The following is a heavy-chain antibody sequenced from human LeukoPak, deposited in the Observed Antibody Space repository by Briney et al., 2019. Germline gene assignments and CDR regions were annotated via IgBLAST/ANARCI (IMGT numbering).Heavy chain of an antibody. CDR1: GDSISDYY. CDR3: ARGAMVRGAPFDP. CDR2: VYYSGST. J-gene: IGHJ5*02. Sequence: PSETLSLTCTVSGDSISDYYWSWIRQPPGKGLEWIGFVYYSGSTTYNPSLKSRVIISVDTSKNQFSLKLRSVTAADTAVYYCARGAMVRGAPFDPWGQGTLVTVSS. D-gene: IGHD3-10*01. V-gene: IGHV4-59*08.